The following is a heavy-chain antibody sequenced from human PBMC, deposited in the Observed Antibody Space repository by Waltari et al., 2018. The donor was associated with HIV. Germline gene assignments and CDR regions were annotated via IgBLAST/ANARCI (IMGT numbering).Heavy chain of an antibody. CDR1: GGSFSGYY. V-gene: IGHV4-34*01. J-gene: IGHJ4*02. D-gene: IGHD1-20*01. Sequence: HVQLRQWGAGLLKPSETLSLTCALYGGSFSGYYCSWIRYSPGKGLQWLGDINDSGSPNYNMSLKRRLTISLDTAQKQFSLKLRSLTAADAAVYYCARGPRDNLDYWGQGTLVAVSS. CDR2: INDSGSP. CDR3: ARGPRDNLDY.